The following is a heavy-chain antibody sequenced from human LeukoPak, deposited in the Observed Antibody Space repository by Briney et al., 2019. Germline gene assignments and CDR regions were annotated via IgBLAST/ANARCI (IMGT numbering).Heavy chain of an antibody. V-gene: IGHV4-39*01. Sequence: SETLSLTCTVSGGSISSSSYYWGWIRQPPGKGLEWIVSIYYSGSTYYNPSLKSRVTISVDTSKNQFSLKLSSVTAADTAVYYCARLEDMVRGVIYWGQGTLVTVSS. D-gene: IGHD3-10*01. CDR1: GGSISSSSYY. CDR2: IYYSGST. CDR3: ARLEDMVRGVIY. J-gene: IGHJ4*02.